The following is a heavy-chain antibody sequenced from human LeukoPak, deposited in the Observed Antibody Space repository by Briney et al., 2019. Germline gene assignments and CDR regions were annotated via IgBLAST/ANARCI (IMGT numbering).Heavy chain of an antibody. V-gene: IGHV1-2*02. D-gene: IGHD6-13*01. CDR3: ARDGAAAGENWFDP. Sequence: ASVKVSCKASGYTFTGYYVHWVRQAPGQGLEWVGWINPNSGGTNYAQTFQGRVSMTRHTSIRTAYMELSRLTSDDTAVYYCARDGAAAGENWFDPWGQGTLVTVSS. CDR1: GYTFTGYY. CDR2: INPNSGGT. J-gene: IGHJ5*02.